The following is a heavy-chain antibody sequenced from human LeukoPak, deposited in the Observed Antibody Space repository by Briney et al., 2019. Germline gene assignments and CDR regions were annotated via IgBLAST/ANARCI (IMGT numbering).Heavy chain of an antibody. CDR2: IYYSGST. CDR3: ARVYYDTSGYNFDY. CDR1: GGSISSYY. J-gene: IGHJ4*02. V-gene: IGHV4-59*01. D-gene: IGHD3-22*01. Sequence: SETLSLTCTVSGGSISSYYWSWIRQPPKKGLEWIGYIYYSGSTNYNPSLKSRVTMSLDTSKNQFSLKLSSVTAADTAVYYCARVYYDTSGYNFDYWGQGILVTVSS.